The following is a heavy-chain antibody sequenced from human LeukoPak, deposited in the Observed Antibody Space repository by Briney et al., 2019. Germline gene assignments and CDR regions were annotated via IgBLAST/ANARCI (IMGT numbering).Heavy chain of an antibody. V-gene: IGHV4-34*01. CDR2: INHSGST. J-gene: IGHJ5*02. CDR1: GGSFSGYY. Sequence: SETLSLTCAVYGGSFSGYYWSWIRQPPGKGLEWIGEINHSGSTNYNPSLKSRVTISVDTSKNQFSLKLSSVTAADTAVYYCARSLLNCRCGSRHPNLFHPRGQGTLVTVSS. CDR3: ARSLLNCRCGSRHPNLFHP. D-gene: IGHD2-15*01.